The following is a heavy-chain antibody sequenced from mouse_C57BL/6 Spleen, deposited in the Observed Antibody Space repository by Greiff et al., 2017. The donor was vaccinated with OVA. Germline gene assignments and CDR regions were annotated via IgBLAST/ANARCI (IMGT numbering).Heavy chain of an antibody. D-gene: IGHD1-1*01. Sequence: EVKLQESVAELVRPGASVKLSCTASGFNIKNTYMHWVKQRPEQGLEWIGRIDPANGNTKYAPKFQGKATITADTSSNTAYLQLSSLTSEDTAIYYCARGDYYGSSYGGYFDVWGTGTTVTVSS. CDR3: ARGDYYGSSYGGYFDV. CDR1: GFNIKNTY. V-gene: IGHV14-3*01. CDR2: IDPANGNT. J-gene: IGHJ1*03.